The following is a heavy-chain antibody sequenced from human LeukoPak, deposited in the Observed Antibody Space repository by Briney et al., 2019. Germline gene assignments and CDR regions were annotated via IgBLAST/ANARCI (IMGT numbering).Heavy chain of an antibody. V-gene: IGHV4-34*01. J-gene: IGHJ4*02. CDR3: ARSGTYLYSSTHDY. D-gene: IGHD2-2*01. CDR1: GGSFGNYY. CDR2: INHSGST. Sequence: AETLSLTCAVYGGSFGNYYWGWIRQSPGKVLEWIGEINHSGSTTYNPSFKSRVTILLDPSKNQFSLKLSSMTAADTAVYYCARSGTYLYSSTHDYWGQGTLITVSS.